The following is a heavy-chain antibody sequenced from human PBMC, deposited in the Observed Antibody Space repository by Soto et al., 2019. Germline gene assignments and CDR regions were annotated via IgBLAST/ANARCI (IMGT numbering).Heavy chain of an antibody. CDR3: ARVKRRYGTYSSGFDP. Sequence: SETVSLTCTVSCDSVDSGANYCSWIRQSPGTGLEWSGDHSSSGTPTYSRSLRSRIIISSDTSRNLFSLRLTSVNAEDTAIYYCARVKRRYGTYSSGFDPCGQGTLVTVS. CDR1: CDSVDSGANY. D-gene: IGHD1-1*01. CDR2: HSSSGTP. J-gene: IGHJ5*02. V-gene: IGHV4-61*08.